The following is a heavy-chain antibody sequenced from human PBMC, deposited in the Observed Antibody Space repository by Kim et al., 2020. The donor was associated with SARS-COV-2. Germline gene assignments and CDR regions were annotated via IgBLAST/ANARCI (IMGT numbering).Heavy chain of an antibody. Sequence: ASVKVSCKASGYTFTGYYIHWVRQAPGQGLEWMGWVNPNNDGTNYAQKFQGRVTMTRDTSISTAYMELSSLKSDDTAVYYCASQPHVAAGTWCFDFWGQGTRVTVSS. V-gene: IGHV1-2*02. CDR1: GYTFTGYY. CDR2: VNPNNDGT. J-gene: IGHJ4*02. CDR3: ASQPHVAAGTWCFDF. D-gene: IGHD6-19*01.